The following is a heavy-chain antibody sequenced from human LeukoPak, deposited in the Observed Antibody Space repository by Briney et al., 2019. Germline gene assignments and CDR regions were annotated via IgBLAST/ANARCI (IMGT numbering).Heavy chain of an antibody. D-gene: IGHD2-8*01. V-gene: IGHV4-34*01. J-gene: IGHJ6*02. CDR2: IKHSGST. Sequence: PSETLSLTCAVYGGSFSGHYWSWIRQPPKKGLEWIGEIKHSGSTNYNPSLKSRVTISVDTSKNQFSLKVRSVTAADTAVYYCARGHVGSYAYYYYYGMDVWGQGTTVTVSS. CDR3: ARGHVGSYAYYYYYGMDV. CDR1: GGSFSGHY.